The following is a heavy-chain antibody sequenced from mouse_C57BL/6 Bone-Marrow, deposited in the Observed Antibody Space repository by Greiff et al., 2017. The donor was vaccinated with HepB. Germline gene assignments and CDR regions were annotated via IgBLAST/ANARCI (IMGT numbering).Heavy chain of an antibody. Sequence: EVKLEESGGGLVKPGGSLKLSCAASGFTFSDYGMHWVRQAPEKGLEWVAYISSGSSTIYYADTVKGRFTISRDNAKNTLSLQMTSLRSEDTAMYYCARERPDGYLDYWGQGTTLTVSS. J-gene: IGHJ2*01. D-gene: IGHD2-3*01. CDR1: GFTFSDYG. CDR2: ISSGSSTI. CDR3: ARERPDGYLDY. V-gene: IGHV5-17*01.